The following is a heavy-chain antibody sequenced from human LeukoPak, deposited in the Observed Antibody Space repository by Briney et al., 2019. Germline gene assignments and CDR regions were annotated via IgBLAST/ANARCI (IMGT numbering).Heavy chain of an antibody. CDR2: ISSSSSYI. J-gene: IGHJ1*01. CDR3: ARVQSKGGPFQH. Sequence: PGGSLRLSCAASGFTFSSYGMHWVRQAPGKGLEWVSSISSSSSYIYYADSVKGRFTISRDNAKNSLYLQMNSLRAEDTAVYYCARVQSKGGPFQHWGQGTLVTVSS. CDR1: GFTFSSYG. V-gene: IGHV3-21*01. D-gene: IGHD4-11*01.